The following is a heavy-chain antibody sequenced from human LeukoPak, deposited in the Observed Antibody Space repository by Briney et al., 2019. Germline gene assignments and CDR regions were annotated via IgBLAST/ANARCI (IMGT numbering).Heavy chain of an antibody. D-gene: IGHD6-13*01. CDR2: ISSSSSTI. Sequence: PGGSLRLSCAASGFTFSSYSMNWVRQAPGKGLEWVSYISSSSSTIYYADSVKGRFTISRDNAKNSLYLQMYSLRAEDTAVYYCAAATAAAGASNGMDVWGQGTTVTVSS. CDR3: AAATAAAGASNGMDV. J-gene: IGHJ6*02. CDR1: GFTFSSYS. V-gene: IGHV3-48*01.